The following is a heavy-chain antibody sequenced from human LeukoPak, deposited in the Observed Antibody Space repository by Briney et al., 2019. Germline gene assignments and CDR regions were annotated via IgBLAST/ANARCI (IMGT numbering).Heavy chain of an antibody. CDR3: ATWGQTPGGAFDI. CDR1: GYTLTELS. D-gene: IGHD3-10*01. Sequence: ASMKVSCKVSGYTLTELSMHWVRQAPGKGLEWMGGFDPEDGETIYAQKFQGRVTMTEDTSTDTAYMELSSLRSEDTAVYYCATWGQTPGGAFDIWGQETMVTVSS. V-gene: IGHV1-24*01. CDR2: FDPEDGET. J-gene: IGHJ3*02.